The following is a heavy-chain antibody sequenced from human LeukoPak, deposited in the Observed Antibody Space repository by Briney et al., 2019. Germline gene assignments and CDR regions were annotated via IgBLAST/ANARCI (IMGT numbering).Heavy chain of an antibody. CDR3: ATGRNTTTSGLGMDV. J-gene: IGHJ6*03. V-gene: IGHV3-21*01. D-gene: IGHD6-25*01. Sequence: GGSLRLSCAASEFTFFRYSMNWVRQAPGKGLEWVSFISSSSTYTYYADSVRGRFTVSRDNAKNSLYLQMNSLRDEDTALYYCATGRNTTTSGLGMDVWGKGTTVTVSS. CDR2: ISSSSTYT. CDR1: EFTFFRYS.